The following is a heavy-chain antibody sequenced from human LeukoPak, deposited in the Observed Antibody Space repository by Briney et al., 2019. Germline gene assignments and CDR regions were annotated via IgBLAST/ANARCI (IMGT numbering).Heavy chain of an antibody. CDR1: GGSVSSGSYY. J-gene: IGHJ6*02. CDR2: IYYSGST. Sequence: SETLSLTCTVSGGSVSSGSYYWSWIRQPPGKGLEWNGYIYYSGSTNYNPSLKSRVTISVDTSKNQFSLKLSSVTAADTAVYYCARGSLVVGASTYYYYYYGMDVWGQGTTVTVSS. D-gene: IGHD1-26*01. V-gene: IGHV4-61*01. CDR3: ARGSLVVGASTYYYYYYGMDV.